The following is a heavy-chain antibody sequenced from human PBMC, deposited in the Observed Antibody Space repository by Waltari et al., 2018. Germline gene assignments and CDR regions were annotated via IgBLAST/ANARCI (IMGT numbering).Heavy chain of an antibody. CDR1: GYTVTSSG. J-gene: IGHJ4*02. CDR2: ISGYNGNT. CDR3: ARGDDILTGDYKGLDY. D-gene: IGHD3-9*01. Sequence: QVQLVQSGAEMKKPGASVKVSCTASGYTVTSSGISGLRQAQGQGLEWMGWISGYNGNTNYAQRFQGRVTVTTDTSATTAYMELRSLRSDDTALYYCARGDDILTGDYKGLDYWGQVTLVTVSS. V-gene: IGHV1-18*01.